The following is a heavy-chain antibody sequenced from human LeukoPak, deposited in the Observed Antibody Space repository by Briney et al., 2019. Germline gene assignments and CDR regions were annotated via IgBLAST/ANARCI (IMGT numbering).Heavy chain of an antibody. CDR3: AKPIAVVPSFDY. CDR1: GFTFSSYA. J-gene: IGHJ4*02. CDR2: ISGSGGST. D-gene: IGHD6-19*01. V-gene: IGHV3-23*01. Sequence: GGSLRLSCAASGFTFSSYAMSWVRQAPGKGLEWVSAISGSGGSTYYADSVKGRLTISRDNSKNTLYLQMNSLRAEDTAVYYCAKPIAVVPSFDYWGQGTLVTVSS.